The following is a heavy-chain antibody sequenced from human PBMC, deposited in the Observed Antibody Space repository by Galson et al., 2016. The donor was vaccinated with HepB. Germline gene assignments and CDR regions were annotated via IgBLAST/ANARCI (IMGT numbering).Heavy chain of an antibody. CDR3: ARDRLGGYDYH. V-gene: IGHV1-2*02. CDR1: GYTFTGYY. J-gene: IGHJ5*02. CDR2: INPNSGGT. D-gene: IGHD5-12*01. Sequence: SVKVSCKASGYTFTGYYMHWVRQAPGQGLEWMGWINPNSGGTNYAQKFQGRVTMTKDTSISTAYMELSSLRSNDTAVYYCARDRLGGYDYHWGQGTLVTVSS.